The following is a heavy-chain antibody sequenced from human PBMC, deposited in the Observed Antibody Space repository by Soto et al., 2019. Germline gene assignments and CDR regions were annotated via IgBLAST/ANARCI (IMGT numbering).Heavy chain of an antibody. J-gene: IGHJ2*01. CDR2: IIPITVTV. CDR1: GGTFSSYA. D-gene: IGHD6-6*01. Sequence: QVQLVQSGAEVKKPGSSVKVSCKVSGGTFSSYAIGWVRQAPGQGLEWMGGIIPITVTVNYAQKFQGRFTSTADESTTKVYMELSSLRSEYTAVYYCAREYSSSSQYLYFDVWGRGTLVTVSS. V-gene: IGHV1-69*01. CDR3: AREYSSSSQYLYFDV.